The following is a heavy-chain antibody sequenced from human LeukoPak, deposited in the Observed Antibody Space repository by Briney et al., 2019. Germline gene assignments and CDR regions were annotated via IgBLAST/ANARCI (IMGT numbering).Heavy chain of an antibody. D-gene: IGHD6-13*01. Sequence: GGSLRLSCAPAAFSFTSYWMHWVRPAHGKGLVWVSRINSVVTSTTYTDSVKGRFTPSRDHAQNPLYIQTNSLIAADTAVYYSARVKLASQTAWFDPWGQGTLVTVSS. CDR2: INSVVTST. CDR3: ARVKLASQTAWFDP. CDR1: AFSFTSYW. J-gene: IGHJ5*02. V-gene: IGHV3-74*01.